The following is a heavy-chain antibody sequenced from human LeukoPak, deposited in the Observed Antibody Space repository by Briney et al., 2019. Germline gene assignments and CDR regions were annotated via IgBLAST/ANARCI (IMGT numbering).Heavy chain of an antibody. CDR2: IYPHDSET. V-gene: IGHV5-51*01. CDR3: ARGPHFDQ. J-gene: IGHJ4*02. CDR1: GYSFSTYW. Sequence: GESLKISCKASGYSFSTYWIGWVRQMPGKGLEWMGIIYPHDSETIYSPSLQGQVTISVDKSIDIVYLQWRSLKASDSAMYYCARGPHFDQWGQGTLVTVSS.